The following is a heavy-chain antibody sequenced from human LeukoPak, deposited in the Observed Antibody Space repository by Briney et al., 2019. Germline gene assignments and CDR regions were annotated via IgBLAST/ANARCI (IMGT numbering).Heavy chain of an antibody. V-gene: IGHV3-23*01. Sequence: GGSLRLSCAASGFTFSSYAMSWVRQAPGKGLEWVSAISGSGGSTYYADSVKGRFTISRDNSKNTLYLQMNSPRAEDTAVYYCAKVHKGYSGSAWGQGTLVTVSS. D-gene: IGHD5-12*01. CDR3: AKVHKGYSGSA. CDR2: ISGSGGST. CDR1: GFTFSSYA. J-gene: IGHJ4*02.